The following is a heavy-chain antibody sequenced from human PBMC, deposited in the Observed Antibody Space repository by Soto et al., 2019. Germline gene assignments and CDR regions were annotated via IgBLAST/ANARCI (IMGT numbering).Heavy chain of an antibody. CDR1: GFTISTYH. D-gene: IGHD1-26*01. CDR2: ISTDLRAL. V-gene: IGHV3-48*02. Sequence: PGGSLRLSCAASGFTISTYHLNWVRQAPGKGLEWVSYISTDLRALYYADSVRGRFTISRDNAKNSLYLQMTSLRDEDTAVYYCAKVGPSYYYGMDVWGQGTTVTVSS. CDR3: AKVGPSYYYGMDV. J-gene: IGHJ6*02.